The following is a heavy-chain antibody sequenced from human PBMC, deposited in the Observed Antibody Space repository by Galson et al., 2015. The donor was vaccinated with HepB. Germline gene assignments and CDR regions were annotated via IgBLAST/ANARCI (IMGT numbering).Heavy chain of an antibody. CDR3: ARGRDTRFLEWAMHYFDY. J-gene: IGHJ4*02. V-gene: IGHV3-11*06. CDR1: GFSFSDHY. CDR2: ISSRSSYT. Sequence: SLRLSCAASGFSFSDHYMSWIRQAPGKGLEWVSYISSRSSYTDYADSVKGRFTVSRDNSKNSLYLQMNSLRDEDTAMYYCARGRDTRFLEWAMHYFDYWGQGTLVTVSS. D-gene: IGHD3-3*01.